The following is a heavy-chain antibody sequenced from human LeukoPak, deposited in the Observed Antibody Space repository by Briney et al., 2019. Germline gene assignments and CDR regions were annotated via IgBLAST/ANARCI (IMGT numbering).Heavy chain of an antibody. CDR2: TSYDGSHK. CDR3: AKDQDSYGLDF. V-gene: IGHV3-30*18. D-gene: IGHD5-18*01. J-gene: IGHJ4*02. Sequence: GGSLRLSCAASGFTISSYGMHWVRQAPGKGLEWVAVTSYDGSHKNYADSVKGRFTISRDNSKNTLELQMTSLRAEGTAVYYCAKDQDSYGLDFWGQGTLVTVSS. CDR1: GFTISSYG.